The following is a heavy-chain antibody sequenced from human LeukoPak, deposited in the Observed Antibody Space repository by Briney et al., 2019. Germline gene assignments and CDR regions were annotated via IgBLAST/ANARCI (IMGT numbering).Heavy chain of an antibody. J-gene: IGHJ4*02. Sequence: GGSLRLSCAASGFTFSSYAMSWVRLAPGRGPEWVAGTNTDSAWTYYADAVKGRFTISRDNSENMLYLQMNSLRVDDTAIYYCAKSTVGCSGGSCYSALESWGQGTLVTVSS. CDR2: TNTDSAWT. V-gene: IGHV3-23*01. CDR1: GFTFSSYA. D-gene: IGHD2-15*01. CDR3: AKSTVGCSGGSCYSALES.